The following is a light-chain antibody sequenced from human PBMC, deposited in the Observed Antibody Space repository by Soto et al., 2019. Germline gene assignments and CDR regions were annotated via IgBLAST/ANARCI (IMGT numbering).Light chain of an antibody. CDR1: QSISTW. J-gene: IGKJ1*01. CDR3: QQYNSYSGT. Sequence: DIQVTQSPSTLSASVGDSVTITCRASQSISTWLAWYQQKPGQAPKLLIYDASSLGSGVPSRFSGSGFGTEFTLTISSLQPDDFATYYCQQYNSYSGTFGQGTKVDIK. V-gene: IGKV1-5*01. CDR2: DAS.